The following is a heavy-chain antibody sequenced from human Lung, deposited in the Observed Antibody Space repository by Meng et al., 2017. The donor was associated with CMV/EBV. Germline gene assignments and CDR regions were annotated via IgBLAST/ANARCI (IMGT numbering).Heavy chain of an antibody. Sequence: GESLKISCVASGFTFSSSSMNWVRQAPGKGLEWVSGISSSSETHYADSVKGRFTISRDNAKNSLYLQMNSLRAEDTAVHYCARSRSFDYWGQGTLVTVSS. CDR3: ARSRSFDY. CDR2: ISSSSET. CDR1: GFTFSSSS. J-gene: IGHJ4*02. V-gene: IGHV3-21*01.